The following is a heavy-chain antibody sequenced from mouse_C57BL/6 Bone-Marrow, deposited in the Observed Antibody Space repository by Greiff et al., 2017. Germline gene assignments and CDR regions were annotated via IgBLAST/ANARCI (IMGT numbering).Heavy chain of an antibody. D-gene: IGHD1-1*01. J-gene: IGHJ2*01. CDR3: ARRITSGY. CDR2: IHPNSGST. CDR1: GYTFTCYW. V-gene: IGHV1-64*01. Sequence: QVQLQQPGAELVKPGASVKLSCKASGYTFTCYWMHWVKQRPGQGLEWIGMIHPNSGSTNYNEKFKRKATLTVDKSSSTAYMQLSSLTSEDSAVYYCARRITSGYWGQGTTLPVSS.